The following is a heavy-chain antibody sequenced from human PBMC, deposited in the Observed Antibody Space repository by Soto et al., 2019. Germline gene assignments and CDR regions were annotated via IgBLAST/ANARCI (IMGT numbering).Heavy chain of an antibody. V-gene: IGHV1-2*04. CDR1: GYTFTGYY. J-gene: IGHJ6*02. D-gene: IGHD5-12*01. CDR2: INPNSGGT. CDR3: ARVGVSGYDFYYYGMDV. Sequence: ASVKVSCKASGYTFTGYYMHWVRQAPGQGLEWMGWINPNSGGTNYAQKFQGWVTMTRDTSISTAYMELSRLRSDDTAVYYCARVGVSGYDFYYYGMDVWGQGTTVTVSS.